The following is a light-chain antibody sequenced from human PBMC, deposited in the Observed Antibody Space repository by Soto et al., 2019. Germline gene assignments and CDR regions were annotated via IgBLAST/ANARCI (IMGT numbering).Light chain of an antibody. CDR1: QSLLHITGETF. CDR3: MESTQLPPN. CDR2: EVS. V-gene: IGKV2D-29*02. Sequence: DVVMTQTPLSLSVAPGQPASISCKSSQSLLHITGETFLFWYLQKPGQSPQLLIYEVSTRVSGVPGRLSGSGSGTDFTLEIRRVETDDVGLYYCMESTQLPPNFGQGTRVGIE. J-gene: IGKJ5*01.